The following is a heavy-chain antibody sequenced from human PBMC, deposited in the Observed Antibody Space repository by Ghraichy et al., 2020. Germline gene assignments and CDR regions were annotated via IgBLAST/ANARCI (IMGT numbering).Heavy chain of an antibody. CDR2: ISAYNGNT. CDR3: AREGSRYCSGGSCRTVNYYYYGMDV. CDR1: GYTFTSYG. Sequence: ASVKVSCKASGYTFTSYGISWVRQAPGQGLEWMGWISAYNGNTNYAQKLQGRVTMTTDTSASTAYMELRSLRSDDTAVYYCAREGSRYCSGGSCRTVNYYYYGMDVWGQGTTVTVSS. D-gene: IGHD2-15*01. V-gene: IGHV1-18*01. J-gene: IGHJ6*02.